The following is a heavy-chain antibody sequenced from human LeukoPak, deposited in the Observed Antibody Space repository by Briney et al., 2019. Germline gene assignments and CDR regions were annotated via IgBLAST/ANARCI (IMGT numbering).Heavy chain of an antibody. J-gene: IGHJ6*03. V-gene: IGHV3-49*04. D-gene: IGHD3-9*01. Sequence: GVLRLSCTTSGFTFGDYAMSWVRQAPGKGLEWVGFIRTQSYGAATEYGASMKGRFTISRDDSKSIAYLQMNSLKTEDTAVYYCARDPLRYFNWNHYYYYMDVWGKGTTVTISS. CDR3: ARDPLRYFNWNHYYYYMDV. CDR2: IRTQSYGAAT. CDR1: GFTFGDYA.